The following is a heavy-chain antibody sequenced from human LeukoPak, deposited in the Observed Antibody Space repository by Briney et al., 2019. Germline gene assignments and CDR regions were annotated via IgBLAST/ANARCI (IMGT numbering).Heavy chain of an antibody. CDR1: GYAFRTYG. CDR2: ISVYNDDT. Sequence: ASVKVSCKASGYAFRTYGISWVRQAVGQGLEWMGWISVYNDDTHYAQKFQGRLSMTTDTSRSAVYMELRSLRSDDTAVYFCARSTQLPSEYFNGMDVWGQGTTVTVSS. CDR3: ARSTQLPSEYFNGMDV. J-gene: IGHJ6*02. V-gene: IGHV1-18*01. D-gene: IGHD5-24*01.